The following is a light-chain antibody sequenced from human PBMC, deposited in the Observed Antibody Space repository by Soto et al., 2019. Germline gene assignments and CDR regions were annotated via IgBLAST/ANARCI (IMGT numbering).Light chain of an antibody. CDR2: RTS. CDR1: QSISSN. CDR3: RKYNNWPRAT. Sequence: EIVMTQSPATLSVSPGERATLSCRASQSISSNLAWYQQKPGQAPGLLMFRTSSRATGFPARFSGSGSGTEFNLTISRLQSEDFGVYYCRKYNNWPRATFGGGTKVDIK. V-gene: IGKV3-15*01. J-gene: IGKJ4*01.